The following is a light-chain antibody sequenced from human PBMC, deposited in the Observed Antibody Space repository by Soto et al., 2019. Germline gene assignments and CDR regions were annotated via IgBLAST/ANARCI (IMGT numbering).Light chain of an antibody. CDR2: EVN. J-gene: IGLJ1*01. CDR3: SSYAGITNLGV. CDR1: SSDVGGYKY. Sequence: QSALTQPPSASGSPGQSVTISCTGTSSDVGGYKYVSWYQQHPGKAPKLMIFEVNKRPSGVPDRFSGSKSGNTASLTVSGLQAEDEADYNCSSYAGITNLGVFGTGTKLTVL. V-gene: IGLV2-8*01.